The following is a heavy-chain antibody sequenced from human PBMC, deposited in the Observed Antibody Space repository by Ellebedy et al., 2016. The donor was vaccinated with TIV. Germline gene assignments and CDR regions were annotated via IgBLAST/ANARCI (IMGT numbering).Heavy chain of an antibody. D-gene: IGHD1-26*01. CDR2: INHSGST. CDR1: GGSFSGYY. V-gene: IGHV4-34*01. J-gene: IGHJ4*02. Sequence: ESLKISCAVYGGSFSGYYWSRIRQPPGKGLEWIGEINHSGSTNYNPSLKSRVTISVDTSKNQFSLKLSSVTAADTAVYYCARNPRGSYPFDYWGQGTLVTVSS. CDR3: ARNPRGSYPFDY.